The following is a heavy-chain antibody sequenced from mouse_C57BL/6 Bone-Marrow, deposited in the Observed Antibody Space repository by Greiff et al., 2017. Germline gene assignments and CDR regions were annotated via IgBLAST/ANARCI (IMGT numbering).Heavy chain of an antibody. CDR3: ERERYDYGYFDY. J-gene: IGHJ2*01. D-gene: IGHD2-4*01. CDR2: IDPSDSYT. CDR1: GYTFTSYW. V-gene: IGHV1-50*01. Sequence: QVQLQQSGAELVKPGASVKLSCKASGYTFTSYWMQWVKQRPGQGLEWIGEIDPSDSYTNYNQKFKGKATLTVDTSSSTAYMQLISLTSEDSAVYYGERERYDYGYFDYWGQGTTLTVSS.